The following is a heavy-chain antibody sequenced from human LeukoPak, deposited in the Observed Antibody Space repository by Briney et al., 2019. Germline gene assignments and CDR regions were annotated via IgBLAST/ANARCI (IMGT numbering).Heavy chain of an antibody. CDR3: AKDNIVVVPAALGYPLYYFDY. V-gene: IGHV3-23*01. Sequence: GGSLRLSCAASGFTFSSYAVSWVRQAPGKGLEWVSAISGSGGSTYYADSVKGRFTIPRDNSKNTLYLQMNSLRAEDTAVYYCAKDNIVVVPAALGYPLYYFDYWGQGTLVTVSS. J-gene: IGHJ4*02. CDR2: ISGSGGST. D-gene: IGHD2-2*01. CDR1: GFTFSSYA.